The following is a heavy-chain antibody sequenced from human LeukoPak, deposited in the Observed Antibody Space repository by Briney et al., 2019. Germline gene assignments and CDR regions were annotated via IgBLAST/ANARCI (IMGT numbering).Heavy chain of an antibody. CDR2: ISYDGSNK. CDR1: GFTFSSYA. CDR3: AREGRYSSGWYDLDY. J-gene: IGHJ4*02. V-gene: IGHV3-30-3*01. Sequence: GGSLRLSCAASGFTFSSYAMHWVRQAPGKGLEWVAFISYDGSNKYYADSVKGRFTISRDNSKNTLYLQMNSLRAEDTAVYYCAREGRYSSGWYDLDYWGQGTLVTVSS. D-gene: IGHD6-19*01.